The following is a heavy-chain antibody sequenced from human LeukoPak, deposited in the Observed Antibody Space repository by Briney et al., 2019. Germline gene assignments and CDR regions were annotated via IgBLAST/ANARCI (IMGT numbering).Heavy chain of an antibody. CDR2: ISSSGITI. Sequence: PAGSLRLSCAASGFTFSNYEMNWVRQAPGKGLEWVSYISSSGITIRYADSVKDRFTISRDNAKSSLYLQMNSLRPEDTAVYYCATMRGNYASFFDYWGQGTLVTVSS. D-gene: IGHD1-26*01. CDR3: ATMRGNYASFFDY. J-gene: IGHJ4*02. CDR1: GFTFSNYE. V-gene: IGHV3-48*03.